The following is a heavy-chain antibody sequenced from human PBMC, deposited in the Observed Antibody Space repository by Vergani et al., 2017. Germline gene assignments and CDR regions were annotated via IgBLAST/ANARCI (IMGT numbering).Heavy chain of an antibody. CDR3: ARVNTETNGHLYYYYYMDV. CDR2: IDHTGRP. CDR1: GGSFTSYH. V-gene: IGHV4-34*01. J-gene: IGHJ6*03. Sequence: QVQLQQWGGGLLKPSETLSLTCVVNGGSFTSYHWTWIRQSPGEGLEWVGDIDHTGRPDYNPSLKSRLTMSVDKSRNQFSLTLNSVTATDTAIYFCARVNTETNGHLYYYYYMDVWCQGTADTV. D-gene: IGHD4-11*01.